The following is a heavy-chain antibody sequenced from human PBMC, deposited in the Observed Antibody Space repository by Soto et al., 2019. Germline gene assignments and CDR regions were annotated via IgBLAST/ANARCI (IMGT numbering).Heavy chain of an antibody. J-gene: IGHJ4*02. Sequence: QVQLVQSGSDVKKPGASFTVSCKASGYIFSDYYIHWVRQAPGQGLEWMGWIDPRNGGTKYAQKFQERLTMTTETSTSTAFLELRRLRLDDTAVFFCARVLYRNVIHAWGQGTLVTVSS. CDR2: IDPRNGGT. CDR1: GYIFSDYY. D-gene: IGHD5-18*01. CDR3: ARVLYRNVIHA. V-gene: IGHV1-2*02.